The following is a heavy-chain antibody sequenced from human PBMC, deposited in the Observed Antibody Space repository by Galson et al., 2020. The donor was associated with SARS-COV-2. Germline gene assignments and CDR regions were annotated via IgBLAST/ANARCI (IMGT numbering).Heavy chain of an antibody. Sequence: GGSLRLSCAASGFTFSSYSMNWVRQAPGKGLEWVSSISSSSSYIYYADSVKGRFTISRDNAKNSLYLQMNSLRAEDTAVYYCARDFPSRGSSAATEFDYWGQGTLVTVSS. CDR1: GFTFSSYS. V-gene: IGHV3-21*01. CDR3: ARDFPSRGSSAATEFDY. D-gene: IGHD3-16*01. J-gene: IGHJ4*02. CDR2: ISSSSSYI.